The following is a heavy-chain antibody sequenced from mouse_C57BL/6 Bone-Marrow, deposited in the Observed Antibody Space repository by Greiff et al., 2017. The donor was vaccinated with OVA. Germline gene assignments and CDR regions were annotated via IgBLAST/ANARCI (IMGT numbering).Heavy chain of an antibody. CDR2: IDPSDSYT. CDR3: ARLNDGYYEEDY. CDR1: GYTFTSYW. D-gene: IGHD2-3*01. V-gene: IGHV1-69*01. Sequence: QVQLQQPGAELVMPGASVKLSCKASGYTFTSYWMHWVTQRPGQGLEWIGEIDPSDSYTNYNQKFKGKSTLTVDKSSSTAYMQLSSLTSEDAAVYYCARLNDGYYEEDYWGQGTTRTVSS. J-gene: IGHJ2*01.